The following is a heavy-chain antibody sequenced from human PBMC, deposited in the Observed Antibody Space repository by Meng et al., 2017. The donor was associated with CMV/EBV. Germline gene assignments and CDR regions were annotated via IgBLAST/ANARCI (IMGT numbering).Heavy chain of an antibody. D-gene: IGHD6-6*01. V-gene: IGHV3-74*01. J-gene: IGHJ4*02. Sequence: GGSLRLSCAASGFTFSSYWMHWVRQAPGKGLVWVSRINSDGSSTSYADSVKGRFTISRDNSKNTLYLQMNSLRAEDTAVYYCARDRAIAARHFDYWGQGTLVTVSS. CDR3: ARDRAIAARHFDY. CDR2: INSDGSST. CDR1: GFTFSSYW.